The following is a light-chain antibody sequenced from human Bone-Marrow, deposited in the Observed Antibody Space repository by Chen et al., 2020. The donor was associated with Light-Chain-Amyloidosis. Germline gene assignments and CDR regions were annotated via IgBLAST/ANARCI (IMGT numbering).Light chain of an antibody. CDR2: GAS. J-gene: IGKJ4*01. CDR1: QSVSSF. CDR3: QQRSDWPLT. V-gene: IGKV3-11*01. Sequence: EIVFTQSPATLSLSPGERATLSCRASQSVSSFLAWYQQKPGQSPRLLIYGASNRATGIPARFSGSGSGTDFTRTISSLESEDFAVYYCQQRSDWPLTFGGGTKVEIK.